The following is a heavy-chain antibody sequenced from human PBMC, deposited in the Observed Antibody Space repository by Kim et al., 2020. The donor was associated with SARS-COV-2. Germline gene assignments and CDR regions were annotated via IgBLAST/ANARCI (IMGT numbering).Heavy chain of an antibody. Sequence: GGSLRLSCAASGFTFSNAWMSWVRQAPGKGLEWVGRIKSKTDGGTTDYAAPVKGRFTISRDDSKNTLYLQMNSLKTEDTAVYYCTTDSGSQRFLEWLPWGYYYYGMDVWGQGTTVTVSS. D-gene: IGHD3-3*01. CDR3: TTDSGSQRFLEWLPWGYYYYGMDV. CDR2: IKSKTDGGTT. CDR1: GFTFSNAW. J-gene: IGHJ6*02. V-gene: IGHV3-15*01.